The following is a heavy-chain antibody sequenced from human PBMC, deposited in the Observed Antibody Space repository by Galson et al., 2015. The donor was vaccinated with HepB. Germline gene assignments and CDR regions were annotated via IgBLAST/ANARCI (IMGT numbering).Heavy chain of an antibody. Sequence: QSGAEVTKPGESLKISCTGSGYTFTNYWIGWVRQMPGKGLEWMGIIYPGDPETRYSPSFQTQVTISADKSISSAYLQWRSLKASDTAMYYCAGTYSSGWKPFDYWGQGTLVTVSS. V-gene: IGHV5-51*01. CDR3: AGTYSSGWKPFDY. J-gene: IGHJ4*02. D-gene: IGHD6-19*01. CDR1: GYTFTNYW. CDR2: IYPGDPET.